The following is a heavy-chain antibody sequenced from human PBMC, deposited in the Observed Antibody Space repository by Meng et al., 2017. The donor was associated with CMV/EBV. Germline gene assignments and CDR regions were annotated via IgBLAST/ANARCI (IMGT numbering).Heavy chain of an antibody. Sequence: SGGAFTGGIWCSCVRQPPGKGLAWSGEIYHSGSTNYNTSLKSRVTISVDKSKNQFSLKLSSVTAADTAVYYCARVSEGSSGYYFDYWGQGTLVTVSS. CDR1: GGAFTGGIW. CDR3: ARVSEGSSGYYFDY. D-gene: IGHD3-22*01. CDR2: IYHSGST. J-gene: IGHJ4*02. V-gene: IGHV4-4*02.